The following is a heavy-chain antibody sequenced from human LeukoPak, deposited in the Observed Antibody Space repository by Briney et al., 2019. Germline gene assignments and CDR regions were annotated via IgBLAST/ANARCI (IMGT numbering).Heavy chain of an antibody. Sequence: NPSETLSLTCTVSGGSISSDYWSWIRQPPGKGLEWIGYIYYSGSTNYNPSLKSRVTISVDTSKNQFSLKLSSVIAADTAVYYCARSSAISIDYWGQGFLVTVSP. D-gene: IGHD5-12*01. CDR3: ARSSAISIDY. CDR1: GGSISSDY. J-gene: IGHJ4*02. V-gene: IGHV4-59*01. CDR2: IYYSGST.